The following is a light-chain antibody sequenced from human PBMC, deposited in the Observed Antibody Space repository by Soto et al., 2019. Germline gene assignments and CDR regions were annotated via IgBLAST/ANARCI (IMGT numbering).Light chain of an antibody. CDR1: QSVSSSY. CDR3: QQYGSSPPYT. V-gene: IGKV3-20*01. CDR2: GAS. J-gene: IGKJ2*01. Sequence: EIVLTQSPGTLPLSPGEIATLSCRASQSVSSSYLVWSQQKPGQAPRLLIYGASSRATGIPDRFTGSGSGTDFTRTISRLEPEDVAVYYCQQYGSSPPYTFGRGTKLEIK.